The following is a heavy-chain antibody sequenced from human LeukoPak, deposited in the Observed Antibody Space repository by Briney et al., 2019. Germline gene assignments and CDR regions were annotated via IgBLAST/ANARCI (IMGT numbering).Heavy chain of an antibody. CDR1: GFTFSSYS. V-gene: IGHV3-21*01. J-gene: IGHJ6*02. Sequence: GGSLRLSCAASGFTFSSYSMNWVRQAPGKGPEWASSISSSSSYIYYADSVKGRFTISRGNAKNSLYLQMNSLRAEDTAVYYCARDVSRCSSTSCYSYYGMDVWGQGTTVTVSS. CDR2: ISSSSSYI. CDR3: ARDVSRCSSTSCYSYYGMDV. D-gene: IGHD2-2*01.